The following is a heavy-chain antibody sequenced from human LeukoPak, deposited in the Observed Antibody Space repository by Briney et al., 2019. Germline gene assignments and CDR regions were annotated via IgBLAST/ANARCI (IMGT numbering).Heavy chain of an antibody. CDR3: ARAGGSYTSDAFDI. CDR2: IGTAGDT. J-gene: IGHJ3*02. Sequence: GRSLRLSCAASGFTFSSYDMHWVRQATGKGLEWVSAIGTAGDTYYPGSVKGRFTISRENAKNSLYLQMNSLRAGDTTVYYCARAGGSYTSDAFDIWGQGTMVTVSS. CDR1: GFTFSSYD. V-gene: IGHV3-13*01. D-gene: IGHD1-26*01.